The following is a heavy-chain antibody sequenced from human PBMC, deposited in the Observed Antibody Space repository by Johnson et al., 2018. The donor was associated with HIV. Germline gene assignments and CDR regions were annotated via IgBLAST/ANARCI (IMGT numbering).Heavy chain of an antibody. D-gene: IGHD1-26*01. Sequence: QVQLVESGGGVVKPGGSLRLSCAASGFTFSDYYMSWIRQAPGKGLEWVSYISSSGSIIYYSDSVNGRFTISRENAKNSLYLQMNSLRAGDTAVYYCARATLGADDAFDIWGQGTMVTVSS. CDR3: ARATLGADDAFDI. J-gene: IGHJ3*02. CDR1: GFTFSDYY. CDR2: ISSSGSII. V-gene: IGHV3-11*04.